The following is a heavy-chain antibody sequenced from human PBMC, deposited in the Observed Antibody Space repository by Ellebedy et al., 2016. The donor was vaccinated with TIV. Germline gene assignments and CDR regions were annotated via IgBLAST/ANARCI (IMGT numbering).Heavy chain of an antibody. J-gene: IGHJ6*02. CDR1: GYTFTTYY. CDR2: ISPSSGLS. D-gene: IGHD2-21*01. CDR3: ARDGGPMWFKNYGMDV. Sequence: AASVKVSCKVSGYTFTTYYIHWVRQAPGQGLEWMGIISPSSGLSSYAQKFQGRVTMTEETSTDTVYMELTSLGSDDTAGYYCARDGGPMWFKNYGMDVWGPGTTVNVSS. V-gene: IGHV1-46*01.